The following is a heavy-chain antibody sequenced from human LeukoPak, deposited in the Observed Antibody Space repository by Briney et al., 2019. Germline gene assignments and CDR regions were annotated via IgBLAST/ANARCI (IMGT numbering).Heavy chain of an antibody. V-gene: IGHV3-48*03. D-gene: IGHD5-18*01. CDR2: LSSSGSAF. CDR1: GFTFRSYE. J-gene: IGHJ4*02. CDR3: ARPRRTAMVQYYFDY. Sequence: PGGSLRLSCEDSGFTFRSYEMNWVRQAPGKGLEWIAYLSSSGSAFSYADSVKGRFTISRDNSKITLYLQMNSLRAEDTAVYYCARPRRTAMVQYYFDYWGQGTLVTVSS.